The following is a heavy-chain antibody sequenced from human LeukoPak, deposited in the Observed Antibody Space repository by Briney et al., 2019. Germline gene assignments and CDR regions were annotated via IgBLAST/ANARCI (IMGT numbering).Heavy chain of an antibody. CDR2: SDYNGGT. V-gene: IGHV4-59*01. J-gene: IGHJ3*02. CDR3: ARVGSYAFDI. CDR1: GGSISTYY. Sequence: SETLSLTCTASGGSISTYYWSWIRQPPGKGLEWIGYSDYNGGTHYNPSLKSRVTISVDTSKNQFSLKLRSVTAADTAVYYCARVGSYAFDIWGQGTMVTVSS.